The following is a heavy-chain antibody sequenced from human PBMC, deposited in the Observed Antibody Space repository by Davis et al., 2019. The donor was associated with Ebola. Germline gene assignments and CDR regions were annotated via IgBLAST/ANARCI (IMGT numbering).Heavy chain of an antibody. V-gene: IGHV1-69*13. Sequence: SVKVSCKASGYTFNTYYMHWVRQAPGQGLDWMGGIIPVFGIPKYAQKFQGRVTITADESTSTAYMELSSLRSDDSAVYYCARAYDNTGYDSRIFDHWGQGTLVTVSS. CDR2: IIPVFGIP. CDR1: GYTFNTYY. D-gene: IGHD3-22*01. J-gene: IGHJ4*02. CDR3: ARAYDNTGYDSRIFDH.